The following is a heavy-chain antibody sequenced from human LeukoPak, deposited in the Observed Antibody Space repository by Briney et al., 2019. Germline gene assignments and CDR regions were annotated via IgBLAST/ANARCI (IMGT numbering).Heavy chain of an antibody. CDR2: IYYSGRT. Sequence: SETLSLTCTVSGGSITNITYYWGWIRQPPGKGLEWIGNIYYSGRTYYNPSLKSRVTISADTSKNHFSLRVTSVTAADTAVYYCARSRDNWFDPWGQGTLVTVSS. V-gene: IGHV4-39*07. CDR3: ARSRDNWFDP. J-gene: IGHJ5*02. CDR1: GGSITNITYY.